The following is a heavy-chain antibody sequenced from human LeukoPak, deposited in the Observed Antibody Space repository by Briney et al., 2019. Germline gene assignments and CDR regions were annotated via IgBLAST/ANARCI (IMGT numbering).Heavy chain of an antibody. CDR2: IWYDGSNK. D-gene: IGHD2-2*02. V-gene: IGHV3-33*01. CDR3: ARDFLCSSTSCYNNLLDY. J-gene: IGHJ4*02. Sequence: GGSLRLSCAASGFTFSGYGMHWVRQAPGKGLEWVAVIWYDGSNKYYADSVKGRFTISRDNSKNTLYLQMNSLRAEDTAVYYCARDFLCSSTSCYNNLLDYWGQGTLVTVSS. CDR1: GFTFSGYG.